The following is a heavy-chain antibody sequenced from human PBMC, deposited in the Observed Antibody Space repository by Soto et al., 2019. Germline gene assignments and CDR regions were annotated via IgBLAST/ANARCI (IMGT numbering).Heavy chain of an antibody. V-gene: IGHV5-51*01. CDR1: GYSFTSYW. D-gene: IGHD3-10*01. J-gene: IGHJ6*02. CDR2: IYPGDSDT. Sequence: GESLKISCKGSGYSFTSYWIGWVRQMPGKGLEWMGIIYPGDSDTRYSPSFQGQVTISADKSISTAYLQWSSLKASDTAMYYCARYGSGSYGPPYYYYGMDVWGQGTTVTVSS. CDR3: ARYGSGSYGPPYYYYGMDV.